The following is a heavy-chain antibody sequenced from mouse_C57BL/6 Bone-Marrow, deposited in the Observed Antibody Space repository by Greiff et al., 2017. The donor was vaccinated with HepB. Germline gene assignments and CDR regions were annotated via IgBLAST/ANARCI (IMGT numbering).Heavy chain of an antibody. D-gene: IGHD2-1*01. V-gene: IGHV1-69*01. CDR2: IDPSDSYT. J-gene: IGHJ4*01. Sequence: QVQLQQPGAELVMPGASVKLSCKASGYTFTSYWMHWVKQRPGQGLEWIGEIDPSDSYTNYNQKFKGKSTLTVDKSSSTAYMQLSSLTSEDSAVYYCALYYGNYVDYWGQGTSVTVSS. CDR3: ALYYGNYVDY. CDR1: GYTFTSYW.